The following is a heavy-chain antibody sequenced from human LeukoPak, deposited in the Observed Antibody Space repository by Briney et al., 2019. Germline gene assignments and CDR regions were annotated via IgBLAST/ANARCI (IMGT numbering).Heavy chain of an antibody. CDR2: ISDDGSNR. J-gene: IGHJ2*01. D-gene: IGHD5-18*01. Sequence: GESLRLSCTVSGFTLTTFGMHWVRQAPGKGLDLVAVISDDGSNRYYADSVKGRFTISRDNSKNSLYLQMNSLRAEDTAMYYCAKDADTATIIYWYFDLWGRGTLVTASS. V-gene: IGHV3-30*18. CDR1: GFTLTTFG. CDR3: AKDADTATIIYWYFDL.